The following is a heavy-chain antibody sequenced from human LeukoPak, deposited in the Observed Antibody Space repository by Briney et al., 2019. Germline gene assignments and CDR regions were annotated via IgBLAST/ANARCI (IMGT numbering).Heavy chain of an antibody. V-gene: IGHV3-11*04. J-gene: IGHJ4*02. CDR3: ARGPQDVPATDY. CDR2: ISSSGSTI. D-gene: IGHD2-2*01. CDR1: GFTVSDNY. Sequence: PGGSLRLSCAASGFTVSDNYMNWVRQAPGKGLEWVSYISSSGSTIYYADSVKGRFTISRDNAKNSLYLQMNSLRAEDTAVYYCARGPQDVPATDYWGQGTLVTVSS.